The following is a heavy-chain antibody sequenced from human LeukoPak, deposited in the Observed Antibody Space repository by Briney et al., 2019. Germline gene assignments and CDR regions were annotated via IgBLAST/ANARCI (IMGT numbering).Heavy chain of an antibody. CDR3: ARAPPPPGMIYSSRNFDY. V-gene: IGHV3-48*04. J-gene: IGHJ4*02. D-gene: IGHD6-13*01. CDR1: GFTFSSYS. Sequence: GGSLRLSCAASGFTFSSYSMNWVRQAPGKGLEWVSYISSASGSIYYADSVKGRFTISRDNAKNSLYLQMNSLRAEDTAVYYCARAPPPPGMIYSSRNFDYWGQGTLVTVSS. CDR2: ISSASGSI.